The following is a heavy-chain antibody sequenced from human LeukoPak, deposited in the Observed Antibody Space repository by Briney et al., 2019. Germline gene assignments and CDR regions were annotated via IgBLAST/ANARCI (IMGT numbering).Heavy chain of an antibody. CDR1: GLTVSSNY. CDR2: IYSGGST. Sequence: GGSLRLSSAASGLTVSSNYMSWVRQAPGKGLEWVSLIYSGGSTCYADSVKGRFTISRDNSKNTLYLQMNSLRAEDTAVYYCARAIGSVTIQRYFDLWGRGTLVTVSS. CDR3: ARAIGSVTIQRYFDL. V-gene: IGHV3-53*01. D-gene: IGHD4-17*01. J-gene: IGHJ2*01.